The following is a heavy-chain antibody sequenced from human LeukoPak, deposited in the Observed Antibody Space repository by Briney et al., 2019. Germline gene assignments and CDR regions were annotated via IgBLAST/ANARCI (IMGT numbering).Heavy chain of an antibody. CDR3: AKDFYLHHTDPTTVTRRNAFDI. D-gene: IGHD4-17*01. V-gene: IGHV3-23*01. Sequence: GGSLRLSCAASGFTFSSYAMSWVRQAPGKGLEWVSAISGSGGSTYYADSVKGRFTISRDNSKNTLYLQMNSLRAEDTAVYYCAKDFYLHHTDPTTVTRRNAFDIWGQGTMVTVSS. CDR2: ISGSGGST. CDR1: GFTFSSYA. J-gene: IGHJ3*02.